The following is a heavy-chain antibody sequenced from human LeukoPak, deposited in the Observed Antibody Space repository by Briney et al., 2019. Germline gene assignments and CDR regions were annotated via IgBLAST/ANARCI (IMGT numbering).Heavy chain of an antibody. CDR2: IYYSGST. CDR1: GGSISSYY. D-gene: IGHD4-17*01. V-gene: IGHV4-59*08. J-gene: IGHJ4*02. CDR3: ARHPPMTTVPYYFDY. Sequence: SETLSLTCTVSGGSISSYYWSWIRQPPGKGLEWIGDIYYSGSTNYNPSLKSRVTISVDTSKNQFSLKLSSVTAADTAVYYCARHPPMTTVPYYFDYWGQGTLVTVSS.